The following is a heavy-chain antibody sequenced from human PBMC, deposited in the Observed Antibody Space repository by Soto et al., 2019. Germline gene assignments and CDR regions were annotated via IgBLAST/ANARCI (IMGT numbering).Heavy chain of an antibody. V-gene: IGHV4-39*02. Sequence: QLQLQESGPGLVKASETLSLTCTVSGGSISTRSSYWGWIRQPPGKGLGWIGNICYIGNTYYNPSFKSRVAISIDSSKPRFSLTLNSVTTADTAVYYCGAQDYVAKGYRFETWGQGTMVTVSS. CDR3: GAQDYVAKGYRFET. J-gene: IGHJ5*02. CDR1: GGSISTRSSY. CDR2: ICYIGNT. D-gene: IGHD4-17*01.